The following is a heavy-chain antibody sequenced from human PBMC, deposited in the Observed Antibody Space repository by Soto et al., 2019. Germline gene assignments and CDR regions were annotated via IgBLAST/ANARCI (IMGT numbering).Heavy chain of an antibody. J-gene: IGHJ5*02. D-gene: IGHD3-10*01. CDR1: GFTFSSYW. Sequence: EVQLVESGGGLVQPGGSLRLSCAASGFTFSSYWMHWVRQAPGKGLVWVSRINSDGSSTSYADSVKVRFTISRDNAKNTLYLQMNSLRAEDTAVYYCARNAYGSGSPNWFDPWGQGPLVTVSS. CDR2: INSDGSST. CDR3: ARNAYGSGSPNWFDP. V-gene: IGHV3-74*01.